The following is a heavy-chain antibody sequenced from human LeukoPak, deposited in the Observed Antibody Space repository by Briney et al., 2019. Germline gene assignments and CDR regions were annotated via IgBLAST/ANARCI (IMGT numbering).Heavy chain of an antibody. CDR3: ARPLVPAATTGFDY. CDR1: GGSISSSTYY. D-gene: IGHD2-2*01. J-gene: IGHJ4*02. V-gene: IGHV4-39*01. Sequence: SETLSLTCTVSGGSISSSTYYWGWIRQPPGKGLEWIGSISYGGSTYYNSSLKDRVTISVDTSKNQFSLKLNSVTPADTAVYNCARPLVPAATTGFDYWGEGTLVTVSP. CDR2: ISYGGST.